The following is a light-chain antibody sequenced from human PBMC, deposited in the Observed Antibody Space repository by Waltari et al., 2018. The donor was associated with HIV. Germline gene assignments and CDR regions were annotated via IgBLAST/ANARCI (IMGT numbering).Light chain of an antibody. CDR1: QSVLYSSNNKNY. J-gene: IGKJ4*01. CDR3: QQYYSTPHT. V-gene: IGKV4-1*01. Sequence: DIVMTQSQDSLAVSLGERATINCKSSQSVLYSSNNKNYLAWYQQKPGQPPKLLIYWASTRESGVPDRFSGSGSGTDFTLTISSLQAEDVAVYYCQQYYSTPHTFGGGTKVEIK. CDR2: WAS.